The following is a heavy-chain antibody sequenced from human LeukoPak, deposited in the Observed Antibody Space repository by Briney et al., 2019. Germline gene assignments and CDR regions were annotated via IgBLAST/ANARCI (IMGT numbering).Heavy chain of an antibody. CDR3: ARAGAYSSSSPAGL. CDR2: ILLDGGVK. J-gene: IGHJ4*02. D-gene: IGHD6-6*01. CDR1: GFTFSRYW. V-gene: IGHV3-7*01. Sequence: GGSLRLSCAASGFTFSRYWMSWVRETPGKGVEWVAIILLDGGVKHYVASVKGRFTISRDNAKKSVYLQMNGLRAEDTAVYYCARAGAYSSSSPAGLWGQGTLVTVSS.